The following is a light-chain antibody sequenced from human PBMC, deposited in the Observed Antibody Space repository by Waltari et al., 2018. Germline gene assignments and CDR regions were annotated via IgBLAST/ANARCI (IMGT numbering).Light chain of an antibody. J-gene: IGKJ3*01. Sequence: EIVLTQSPGTLSVSPGESATLSCRTSQSVDSFYISWYQQNPGQAPRLILLGASSRATGVPDRFSGSGSGTHFTLTISRLEPGDFAVYYCQQYGAARYTFGPGTRLDLK. CDR3: QQYGAARYT. V-gene: IGKV3-20*01. CDR2: GAS. CDR1: QSVDSFY.